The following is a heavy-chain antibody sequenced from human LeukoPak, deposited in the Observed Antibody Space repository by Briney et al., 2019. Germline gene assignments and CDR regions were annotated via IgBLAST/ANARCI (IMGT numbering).Heavy chain of an antibody. CDR1: GFTFSTYS. CDR3: ARAYTTSSFDAFDI. V-gene: IGHV3-30*04. Sequence: GRSLRLSCAVSGFTFSTYSMHWVRQAPGKGLEWVAVISYDGSYQFYADSVKGRFTVSRDNSENTLYLQMNNLRTDDTAVHYCARAYTTSSFDAFDIWGQGTMVTVSS. D-gene: IGHD6-6*01. J-gene: IGHJ3*02. CDR2: ISYDGSYQ.